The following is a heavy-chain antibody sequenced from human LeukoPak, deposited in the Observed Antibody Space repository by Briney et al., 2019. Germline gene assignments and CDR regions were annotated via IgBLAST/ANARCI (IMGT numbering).Heavy chain of an antibody. V-gene: IGHV3-48*01. J-gene: IGHJ4*02. CDR3: ATDRGSSASPIFAR. CDR2: INLDRFPT. D-gene: IGHD3-3*02. Sequence: GGALRLSCAASGFAFHNYKMNWVRQAPGKGLEGVSYINLDRFPTLYAHSVHGRFTISRDNACDSLYLQMHSLRVENTAVYYCATDRGSSASPIFARWGQGALVTVSS. CDR1: GFAFHNYK.